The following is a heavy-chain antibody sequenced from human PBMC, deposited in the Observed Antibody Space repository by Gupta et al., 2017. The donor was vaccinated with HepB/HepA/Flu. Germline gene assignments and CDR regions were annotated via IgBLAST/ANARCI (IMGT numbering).Heavy chain of an antibody. D-gene: IGHD4-11*01. J-gene: IGHJ4*02. Sequence: EVQLVESGGGLVKPGGSLRLSCGASGLTFSRHTIIWLRQAPGKGLEWVSSIGISGSYVAYADSVKGRFTISRDNAKNSLYLQMNSLRAEDTAIYYCARAQDSDFPQGVDYWGQGTLVTVSS. CDR1: GLTFSRHT. CDR2: IGISGSYV. V-gene: IGHV3-21*01. CDR3: ARAQDSDFPQGVDY.